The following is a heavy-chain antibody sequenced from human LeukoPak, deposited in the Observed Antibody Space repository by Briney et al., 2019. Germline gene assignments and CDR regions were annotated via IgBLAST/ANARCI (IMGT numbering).Heavy chain of an antibody. CDR3: ASILSLQLWLHQ. Sequence: ASVKVSCKASGGTFSSYAISWVRQAPGQGLEWMGGIIPIFGTANYAQKLQGRVTIAADESTSTAYMELSSLRSEDTAVYYCASILSLQLWLHQWGQGTLVTVSS. CDR1: GGTFSSYA. D-gene: IGHD5-18*01. J-gene: IGHJ4*02. V-gene: IGHV1-69*01. CDR2: IIPIFGTA.